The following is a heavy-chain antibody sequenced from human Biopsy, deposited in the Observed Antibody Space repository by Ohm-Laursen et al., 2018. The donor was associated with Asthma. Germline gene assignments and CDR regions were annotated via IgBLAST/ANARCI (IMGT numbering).Heavy chain of an antibody. CDR2: FYYTGSD. CDR1: GFTFSSYA. Sequence: LSCAASGFTFSSYAMSWIRQPPGKGLEWLGYFYYTGSDNYNPSLKSRVTISVDTSKNQFSLRLTSVTAADTAVYYCARGPNYHGSGRAPIGMDVWGQGTTVTVSS. J-gene: IGHJ6*02. CDR3: ARGPNYHGSGRAPIGMDV. D-gene: IGHD3-10*01. V-gene: IGHV4-59*01.